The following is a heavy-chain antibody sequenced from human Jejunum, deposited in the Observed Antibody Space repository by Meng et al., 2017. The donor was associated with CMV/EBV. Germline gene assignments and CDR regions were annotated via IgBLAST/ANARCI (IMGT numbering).Heavy chain of an antibody. CDR1: GLSFNGYW. V-gene: IGHV3-74*02. Sequence: VARGESGGGVVQPGTSLGLSCAAYGLSFNGYWMHWVRQAPGKGLGWVSHINSDGSSTTYADSVKGRFTISRDNAKNTLFLQMNSLRAEDTAVYYCARVGSTSQYFQHWGQGTLVTVSS. D-gene: IGHD2-2*01. CDR3: ARVGSTSQYFQH. CDR2: INSDGSST. J-gene: IGHJ1*01.